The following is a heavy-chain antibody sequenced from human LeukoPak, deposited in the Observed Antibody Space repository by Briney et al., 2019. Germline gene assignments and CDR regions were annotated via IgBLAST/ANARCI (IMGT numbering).Heavy chain of an antibody. D-gene: IGHD6-13*01. J-gene: IGHJ4*02. CDR3: ARDFEQQLPQGS. Sequence: VGSLRLSRAPSGFTLSSYVMPWVREAPGKGVGWVAVIWYDGSIKYYADSVKGRFTISRDNSKNTLYLQMNSLRAEDTAVYYCARDFEQQLPQGSWGQGTLVTVSS. CDR2: IWYDGSIK. CDR1: GFTLSSYV. V-gene: IGHV3-33*01.